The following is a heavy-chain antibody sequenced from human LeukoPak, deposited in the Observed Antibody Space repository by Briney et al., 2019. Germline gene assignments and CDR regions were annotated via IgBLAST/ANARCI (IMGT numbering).Heavy chain of an antibody. Sequence: SETLSLTCTVSGGSVSSGIQYWSWVRQPPGKGREWIGYIYYSGTTNYNPSLRSRATISVDTSKNQFSLRLTSVTAADPAVYYCARVSGYYPKQYFQPWGQGTLVAVSS. D-gene: IGHD3-3*01. CDR3: ARVSGYYPKQYFQP. CDR2: IYYSGTT. CDR1: GGSVSSGIQY. V-gene: IGHV4-61*01. J-gene: IGHJ1*01.